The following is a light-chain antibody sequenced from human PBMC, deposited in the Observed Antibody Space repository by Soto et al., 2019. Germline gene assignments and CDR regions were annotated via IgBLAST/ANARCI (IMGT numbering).Light chain of an antibody. Sequence: DVQLTQSPSSLSASVGDRVTITCRASQGLSHYLAWYQQKPGKVPRLLIYGASTLQSGVPSRFSGSGSGTEFTLTISSLQPDDFATYYCQHYNSYSEAFGQGTK. CDR3: QHYNSYSEA. CDR2: GAS. J-gene: IGKJ1*01. CDR1: QGLSHY. V-gene: IGKV1-27*01.